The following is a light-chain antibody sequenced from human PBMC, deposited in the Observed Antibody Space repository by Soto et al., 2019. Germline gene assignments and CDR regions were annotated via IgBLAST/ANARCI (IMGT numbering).Light chain of an antibody. CDR2: AAS. V-gene: IGKV1-17*01. Sequence: DIQMTQSPSSLSASVGDRVTITCRASQGIRTDLGWYQQKPGKAPKRLIYAASSLQSGVTSRFSGSEAGTYFPLTSSSLQPEDFATYYCLQHKRYLGGWTFGQGTKVEIK. CDR3: LQHKRYLGGWT. CDR1: QGIRTD. J-gene: IGKJ1*01.